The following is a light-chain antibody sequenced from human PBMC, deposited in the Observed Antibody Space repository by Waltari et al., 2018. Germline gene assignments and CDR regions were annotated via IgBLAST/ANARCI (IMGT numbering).Light chain of an antibody. CDR3: QQYVNSPHLT. V-gene: IGKV3-20*01. Sequence: EIVLTQSPGTLSLSPGERATLSCRTSQRIGSAYLAWYQQKPGHPPRLLIYGTSNRATGVPDRFSGSGSGTDFTLTVSRLEPEDFGIYFCQQYVNSPHLTFGGGTKVAIK. J-gene: IGKJ4*01. CDR1: QRIGSAY. CDR2: GTS.